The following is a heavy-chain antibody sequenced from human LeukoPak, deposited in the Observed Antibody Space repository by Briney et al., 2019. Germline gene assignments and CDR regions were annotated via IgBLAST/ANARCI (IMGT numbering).Heavy chain of an antibody. V-gene: IGHV3-7*01. CDR1: GFSFNSYW. CDR2: IDPAGTDT. J-gene: IGHJ4*02. D-gene: IGHD6-19*01. CDR3: GRFGYVAGIDL. Sequence: GGSLRLSCAASGFSFNSYWMTRVRQAPGRGLEWVANIDPAGTDTYYVDPVKGRFIISRDNAKNLVYLQMNTLRAEDTAVYSCGRFGYVAGIDLWGQGTLVTVSS.